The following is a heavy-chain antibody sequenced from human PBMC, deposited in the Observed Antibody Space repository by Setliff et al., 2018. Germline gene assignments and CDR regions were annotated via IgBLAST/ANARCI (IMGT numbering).Heavy chain of an antibody. D-gene: IGHD3-22*01. J-gene: IGHJ3*02. V-gene: IGHV4-34*01. Sequence: SETLSLTCAVYGGSFSGYYWSWIRQPPGKGLEWIGEINHSGSTNYNPSLKSRVTISVDTSKNLFSLKLSSVTASDTAIYYCARRYYDTTGYYYYAFDIWGRGTMVT. CDR2: INHSGST. CDR3: ARRYYDTTGYYYYAFDI. CDR1: GGSFSGYY.